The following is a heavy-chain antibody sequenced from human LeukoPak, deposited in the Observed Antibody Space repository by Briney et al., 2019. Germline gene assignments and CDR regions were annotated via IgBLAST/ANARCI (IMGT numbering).Heavy chain of an antibody. CDR3: AKDRAKGANPPYFDY. V-gene: IGHV3-23*01. CDR2: ISGSGGST. D-gene: IGHD1-26*01. J-gene: IGHJ4*02. Sequence: GGSLRLSCAASGFTFSSYAMSWVRQAPGKGLEWVSAISGSGGSTYYADSVKGRFTISRDNSKNTLYLQMNSLRAEDTAVYYCAKDRAKGANPPYFDYWGQGTLVTVCS. CDR1: GFTFSSYA.